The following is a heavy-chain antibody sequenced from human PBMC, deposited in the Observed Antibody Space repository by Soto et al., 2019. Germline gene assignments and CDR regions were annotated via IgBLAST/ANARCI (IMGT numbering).Heavy chain of an antibody. D-gene: IGHD2-21*02. CDR1: GGSISSGGYY. CDR3: ARGCGGDCHHGMDV. CDR2: IYYSGST. J-gene: IGHJ6*02. Sequence: QVQLQESGPGLVKPSQTLSLTCTVSGGSISSGGYYWSWIRQHPGKGLEWIGYIYYSGSTYYNPSLKSRVTISVDTSKNQLSLKLGSVTAADTAVYYCARGCGGDCHHGMDVCGQVTTVTVSS. V-gene: IGHV4-31*03.